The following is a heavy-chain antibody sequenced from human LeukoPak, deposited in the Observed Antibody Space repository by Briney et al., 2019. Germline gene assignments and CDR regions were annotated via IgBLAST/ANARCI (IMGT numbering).Heavy chain of an antibody. D-gene: IGHD6-13*01. V-gene: IGHV4-39*07. Sequence: SETLSLTCTVSGGSISGSTYYWGWVRQPPGKGLEWIGTIYYTGSTYYSPSLKSRVTISVDTSKNHFSLNLNSVTAADTAVYYCAWEDSSSAHDYWGQGTLVTVSS. CDR1: GGSISGSTYY. CDR3: AWEDSSSAHDY. J-gene: IGHJ4*02. CDR2: IYYTGST.